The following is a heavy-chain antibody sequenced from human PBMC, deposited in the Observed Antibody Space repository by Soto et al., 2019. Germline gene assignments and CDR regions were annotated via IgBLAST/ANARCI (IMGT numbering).Heavy chain of an antibody. V-gene: IGHV4-4*02. CDR1: GDSISSPKW. CDR2: LLHSGTT. D-gene: IGHD6-19*01. J-gene: IGHJ3*01. Sequence: QVQLQESGPGLVKPSGTLSLTCAVSGDSISSPKWWTWLRQPPGKGLEWIGDLLHSGTTNYNPSLKSRVILSVYKSQNQFSLSLTSVTASNTAIYYCAYSSGWYRHDVWGQGTSVTVSS. CDR3: AYSSGWYRHDV.